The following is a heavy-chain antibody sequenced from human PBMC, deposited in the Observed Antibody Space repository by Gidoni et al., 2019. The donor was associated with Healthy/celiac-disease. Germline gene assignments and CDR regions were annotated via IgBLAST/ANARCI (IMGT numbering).Heavy chain of an antibody. CDR2: INPNSGGT. CDR1: GYTFTGYY. CDR3: ARDRVAAGAFAQINWFDP. D-gene: IGHD6-13*01. Sequence: QVQLVQSGAEVKKPGASVKVSCKAYGYTFTGYYMHWVRQAPGQGLEWMVWINPNSGGTNYAQKFQGWVTMTRDTSISTAYMELSRLRSDDTAVYYCARDRVAAGAFAQINWFDPWGQGTLVTVSS. V-gene: IGHV1-2*04. J-gene: IGHJ5*02.